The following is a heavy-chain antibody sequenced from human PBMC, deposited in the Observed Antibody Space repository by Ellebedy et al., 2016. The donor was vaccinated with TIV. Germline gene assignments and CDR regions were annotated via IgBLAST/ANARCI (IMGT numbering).Heavy chain of an antibody. Sequence: GESLKISCAGSGFPFSSYYMHWVRQAPGKGLVWVSRISTDGSKTDYADSVKGRFTISRDNAKNTLYLQMNSLRAEDTAVYYCRVWNYAIDYWGQGNLVTVSS. V-gene: IGHV3-74*01. CDR2: ISTDGSKT. CDR1: GFPFSSYY. J-gene: IGHJ4*02. D-gene: IGHD1-7*01. CDR3: RVWNYAIDY.